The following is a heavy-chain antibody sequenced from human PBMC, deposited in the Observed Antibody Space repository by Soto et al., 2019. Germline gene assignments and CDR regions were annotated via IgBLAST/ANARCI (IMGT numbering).Heavy chain of an antibody. Sequence: SETLSLTCTVSGGSISSFYYYWSWIRQPPGKGLEWIGYIYYSGSTHYNPSLKSRVTISVDTSKNQFSLKLSSVTAADTAVYYCARERPDGARLDPWGQGTLVTVSS. D-gene: IGHD6-6*01. CDR2: IYYSGST. CDR3: ARERPDGARLDP. J-gene: IGHJ5*02. V-gene: IGHV4-30-4*01. CDR1: GGSISSFYYY.